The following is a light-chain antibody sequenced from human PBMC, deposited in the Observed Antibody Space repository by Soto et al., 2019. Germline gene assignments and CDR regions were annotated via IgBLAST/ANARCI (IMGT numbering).Light chain of an antibody. CDR3: QQYDISRGLT. CDR2: RTS. V-gene: IGKV3-20*01. Sequence: EIVLTQSPGTLPLSPGERATLSCRASQSVSSSYLAWYQQKPGQAPRLLIYRTSIRATGIPDRFSGSGSGTDFTLTISRLEPEDFAVYYCQQYDISRGLTVGGGTKVEIK. CDR1: QSVSSSY. J-gene: IGKJ4*01.